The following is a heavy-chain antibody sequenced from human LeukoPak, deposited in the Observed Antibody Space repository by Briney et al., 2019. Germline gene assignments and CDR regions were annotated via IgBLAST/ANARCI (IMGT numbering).Heavy chain of an antibody. Sequence: GASVKVSCKASGYTFAAYGISWVRQAPGQGLEWMGWISAYNGNTNYAQKLQGRVTMTTDTSTSTAYMELRSLRSDDTAVYYCARGDAIAVAASFDYWGQGTLVTVSS. CDR2: ISAYNGNT. V-gene: IGHV1-18*01. CDR1: GYTFAAYG. CDR3: ARGDAIAVAASFDY. J-gene: IGHJ4*02. D-gene: IGHD6-19*01.